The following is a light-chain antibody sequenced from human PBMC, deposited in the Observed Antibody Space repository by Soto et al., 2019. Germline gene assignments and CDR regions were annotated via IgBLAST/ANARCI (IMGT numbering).Light chain of an antibody. CDR3: SSYTSASTLLYL. CDR1: SSDVGGYNY. J-gene: IGLJ1*01. CDR2: GVT. V-gene: IGLV2-14*01. Sequence: QSALTQPASVSGSPGQSITISCTGTSSDVGGYNYVSWYQQHPGIAPKLLIYGVTNRPSGVSTPFSGSKSGNTASLTISGLHGEDEAEYHYSSYTSASTLLYLFGTGTKVTVL.